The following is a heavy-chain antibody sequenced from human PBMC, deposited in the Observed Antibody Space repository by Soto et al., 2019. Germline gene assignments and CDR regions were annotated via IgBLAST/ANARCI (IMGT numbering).Heavy chain of an antibody. CDR3: ARQYSSYDAFDI. V-gene: IGHV3-66*04. D-gene: IGHD6-6*01. Sequence: EVQLVESGGGLVQPGGSLRLSCAASGFTVSSNYMSWVRQAPGKGLEWVSVIYSGGSTYYADSVKGSFTISRDKSKNTLYLQMNSLRAEDTAVYYCARQYSSYDAFDIWGQETMVTVSS. J-gene: IGHJ3*02. CDR2: IYSGGST. CDR1: GFTVSSNY.